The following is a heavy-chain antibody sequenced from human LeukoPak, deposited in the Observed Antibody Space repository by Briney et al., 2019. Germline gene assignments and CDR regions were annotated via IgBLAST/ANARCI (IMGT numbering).Heavy chain of an antibody. D-gene: IGHD6-19*01. Sequence: PSETLSLTCAVYGGSFSGYYWSWIRQPPGRGLEWIGEINHSGSTNYNPSLRSRVTVSVHTSKNQLSLKLSSVTAADTAVYYCARQWLVSPLFDYWGQGTLVTVSS. CDR2: INHSGST. CDR3: ARQWLVSPLFDY. J-gene: IGHJ4*02. V-gene: IGHV4-34*01. CDR1: GGSFSGYY.